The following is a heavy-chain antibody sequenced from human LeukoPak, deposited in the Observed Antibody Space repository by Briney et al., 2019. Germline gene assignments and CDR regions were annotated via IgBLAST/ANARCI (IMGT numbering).Heavy chain of an antibody. J-gene: IGHJ5*02. CDR2: YYSGST. D-gene: IGHD2-2*01. CDR1: GVSISSYY. Sequence: SETLSLTCTVSGVSISSYYWTWIRQPPGKGLEWIGYYYSGSTNYNPSLKSRVTISVDTSKNQFSLKLSSVTAADTAVYYCAREEVVPAAVWFDPWGQGTLVTVSS. V-gene: IGHV4-59*12. CDR3: AREEVVPAAVWFDP.